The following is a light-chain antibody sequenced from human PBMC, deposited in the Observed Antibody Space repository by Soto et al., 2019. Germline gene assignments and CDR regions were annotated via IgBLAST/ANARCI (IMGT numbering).Light chain of an antibody. CDR2: GAS. Sequence: EIVLTQSPGTLSVSPGERATLSCRASQSVTSSYLAWYQLKPGQAPRLLSYGASSRAIGIPDRFSGSGSGTDFTLTISRLDPEDFEVYFCQQYGSSPRTFGQGTKVDIK. V-gene: IGKV3-20*01. CDR1: QSVTSSY. CDR3: QQYGSSPRT. J-gene: IGKJ1*01.